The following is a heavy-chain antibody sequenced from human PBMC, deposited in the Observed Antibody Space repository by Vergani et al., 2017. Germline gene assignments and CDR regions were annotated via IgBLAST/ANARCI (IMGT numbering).Heavy chain of an antibody. CDR1: GGSISTNSYF. Sequence: QLQLQESGPGLVKPSETLSLTCTVSGGSISTNSYFWGWIRQPPGKGLEWIGSIYYSGSTYYNPSLKSRVTISVDTSKNQFSLHLSSVTAADTAIYYCARGRSTFDYWGQGTLVTVSS. J-gene: IGHJ4*02. CDR3: ARGRSTFDY. V-gene: IGHV4-39*02. D-gene: IGHD2-2*01. CDR2: IYYSGST.